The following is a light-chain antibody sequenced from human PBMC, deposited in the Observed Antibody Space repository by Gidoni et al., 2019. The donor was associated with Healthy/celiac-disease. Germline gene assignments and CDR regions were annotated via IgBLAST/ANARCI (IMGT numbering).Light chain of an antibody. Sequence: DIVMTQSPASLAVSLGERATINCKSSQSVLYSSNNKNYLAWYQQKPGQPPKLLIYWASTRESGVPDRFSGSGSGTDFTLTISSLQAEDVAVYYCQQYYSTPPATFGGGTKVEIK. CDR2: WAS. CDR1: QSVLYSSNNKNY. V-gene: IGKV4-1*01. CDR3: QQYYSTPPAT. J-gene: IGKJ4*01.